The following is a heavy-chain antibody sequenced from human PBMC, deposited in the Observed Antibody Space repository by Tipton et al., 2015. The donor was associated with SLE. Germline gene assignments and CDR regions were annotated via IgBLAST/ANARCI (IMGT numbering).Heavy chain of an antibody. CDR3: ARARLGAYDF. D-gene: IGHD3-16*01. Sequence: PGLVKPSQTLSLTCAISGDSVSSNSVAWNWIRQSPSRGLEWLGRTYYRSQWYKDYAPSVKGRITIDPDTSKNQFSLQLNSVTPEDTAFYYCARARLGAYDFWGQGTLVTVSS. J-gene: IGHJ4*02. CDR2: TYYRSQWYK. V-gene: IGHV6-1*01. CDR1: GDSVSSNSVA.